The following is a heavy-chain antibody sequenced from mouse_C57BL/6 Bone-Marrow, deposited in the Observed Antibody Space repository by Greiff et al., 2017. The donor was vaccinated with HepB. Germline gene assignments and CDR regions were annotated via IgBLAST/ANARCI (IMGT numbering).Heavy chain of an antibody. V-gene: IGHV5-9-1*02. J-gene: IGHJ2*01. D-gene: IGHD2-5*01. CDR2: ISSGGDYI. Sequence: EVKLMESGEGLVKPGGSLKLSCAASGFTFSRYAMSWVRQTPEKRLEWVAYISSGGDYIYYEDTVKGLFTISRDNARNTLYLQMSSLKSYDTSMYYCTRDSKGYYFDYWGQGTTLTVSS. CDR3: TRDSKGYYFDY. CDR1: GFTFSRYA.